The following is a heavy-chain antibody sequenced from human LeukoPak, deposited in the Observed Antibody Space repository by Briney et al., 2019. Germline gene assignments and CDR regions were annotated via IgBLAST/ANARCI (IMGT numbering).Heavy chain of an antibody. V-gene: IGHV3-30*18. Sequence: GRSLRLSCAASGFTFSTYGMHWVRQAPGKGLEWVSLISYDGSSIYYADSVKGRFTISRDNSKNTLYLQMNILRAEDTAVYYCAKDRYCSGGSCNYDALDCWGQGALVAVSP. J-gene: IGHJ4*02. CDR1: GFTFSTYG. D-gene: IGHD2-15*01. CDR2: ISYDGSSI. CDR3: AKDRYCSGGSCNYDALDC.